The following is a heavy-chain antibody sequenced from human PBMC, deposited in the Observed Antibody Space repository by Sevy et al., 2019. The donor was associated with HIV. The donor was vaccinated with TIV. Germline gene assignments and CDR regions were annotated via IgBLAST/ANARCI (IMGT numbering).Heavy chain of an antibody. CDR3: AKGGFYYDSSGYYLFDY. CDR2: IRGSGDNS. D-gene: IGHD3-22*01. V-gene: IGHV3-23*01. CDR1: GFTFSGYA. Sequence: GGSLRLSCAASGFTFSGYAMSWVRLAPVKGLEWVSGIRGSGDNSYYADSVKGRFTISRDNSKNTLYLQMNILRAEDTAVYYCAKGGFYYDSSGYYLFDYWGQGTLVTVSS. J-gene: IGHJ4*02.